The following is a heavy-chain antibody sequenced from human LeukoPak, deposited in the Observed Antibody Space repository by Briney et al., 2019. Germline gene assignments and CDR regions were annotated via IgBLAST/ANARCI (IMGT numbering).Heavy chain of an antibody. CDR2: IYYSGST. D-gene: IGHD1-26*01. J-gene: IGHJ4*02. V-gene: IGHV4-39*07. CDR3: ARDHHWERGFDN. CDR1: GGSISSSSYY. Sequence: SETLSLTCTVSGGSISSSSYYWGWIRQPPGKGLEWIGSIYYSGSTYYNPSLKSRVTISIDTSKNHFSLRLSSVTAADTAVYYCARDHHWERGFDNWGQGTLVTVSS.